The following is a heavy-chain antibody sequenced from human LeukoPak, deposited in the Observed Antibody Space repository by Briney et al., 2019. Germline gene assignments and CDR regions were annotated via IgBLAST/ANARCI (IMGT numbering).Heavy chain of an antibody. CDR1: GGSINNYY. J-gene: IGHJ5*02. CDR3: AREIGTSRWFDP. D-gene: IGHD1-7*01. CDR2: IHTSGNT. Sequence: PSETLSLTCTVSGGSINNYYWSWIRQPAGKGLEWIGRIHTSGNTNYSPSFKSRVTMSVDTSANQFSVKLTPVTAADTAVYYCAREIGTSRWFDPWGQGTLVTVSS. V-gene: IGHV4-4*07.